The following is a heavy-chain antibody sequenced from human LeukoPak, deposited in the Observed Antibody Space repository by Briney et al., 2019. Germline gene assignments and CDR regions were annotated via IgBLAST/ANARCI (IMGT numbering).Heavy chain of an antibody. J-gene: IGHJ6*02. D-gene: IGHD2-2*01. Sequence: PSETLSLTCAVYGVALSGYYWSWIRQPPGEGLEWIGEINHGGSTNYNPSLKSRVTISVDTSKNQFSLKLSSVTAADTAVYYCARVPYCSDTSCHYYYYYGMDVWGQGTTVTVSS. CDR2: INHGGST. CDR3: ARVPYCSDTSCHYYYYYGMDV. CDR1: GVALSGYY. V-gene: IGHV4-34*01.